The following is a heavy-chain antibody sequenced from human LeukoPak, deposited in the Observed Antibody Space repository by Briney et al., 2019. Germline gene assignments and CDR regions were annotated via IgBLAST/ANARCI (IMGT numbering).Heavy chain of an antibody. D-gene: IGHD1-7*01. CDR2: IYTSGST. V-gene: IGHV4-4*07. J-gene: IGHJ3*02. CDR3: ARIITGTTTAFDI. CDR1: GGSISGYY. Sequence: SETLSLTCAVSGGSISGYYWSWIRQPAGQGLEWIGRIYTSGSTHYNPSIKSRVTMSVDTSKNQFSLKLSAVTAADTAIYYCARIITGTTTAFDIWGRGTMVTVSS.